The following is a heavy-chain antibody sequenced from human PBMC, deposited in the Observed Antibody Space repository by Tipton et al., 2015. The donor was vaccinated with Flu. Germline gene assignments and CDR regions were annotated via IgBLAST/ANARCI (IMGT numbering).Heavy chain of an antibody. CDR2: IHPDAPDT. CDR1: GYFFTSYW. CDR3: ARRIVATIWAFDV. Sequence: VQLVQSGAEVKKPGESLMISCKTSGYFFTSYWIAWVRQVPGKGLEWMGMIHPDAPDTRYSPSFQGHVSMSADKSIRTAYLHVSSLKASDTAMYYCARRIVATIWAFDVWGQGTMVSVSS. D-gene: IGHD5-12*01. J-gene: IGHJ3*01. V-gene: IGHV5-51*03.